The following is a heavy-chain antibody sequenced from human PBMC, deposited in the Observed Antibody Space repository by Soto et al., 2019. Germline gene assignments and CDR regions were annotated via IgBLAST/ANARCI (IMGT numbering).Heavy chain of an antibody. Sequence: GGSLRLSCAASGFTFSSYWMHWVRQAPGKGLVWVSRINSDGSSTSYADSGKGRFTISRDNAKNTLYLQMNSLRAEDTAVYYCARGFRSVAELYGMDVWGQGTTVTVSS. V-gene: IGHV3-74*01. J-gene: IGHJ6*02. CDR2: INSDGSST. CDR1: GFTFSSYW. CDR3: ARGFRSVAELYGMDV. D-gene: IGHD6-19*01.